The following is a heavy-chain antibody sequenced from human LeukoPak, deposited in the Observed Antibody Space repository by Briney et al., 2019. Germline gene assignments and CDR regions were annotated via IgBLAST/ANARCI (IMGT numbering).Heavy chain of an antibody. D-gene: IGHD3-22*01. CDR1: GYTFTGYY. V-gene: IGHV1-2*06. J-gene: IGHJ4*02. CDR2: INPNSGGT. Sequence: ASVKVSCKASGYTFTGYYMHWVRQAPGQGLEWMGRINPNSGGTNYAQKFQGRVTMTRDTSISTAYMELSRLRADDAAGYYCARGGGAMNYYDSSALDYWGQGTLVTVSS. CDR3: ARGGGAMNYYDSSALDY.